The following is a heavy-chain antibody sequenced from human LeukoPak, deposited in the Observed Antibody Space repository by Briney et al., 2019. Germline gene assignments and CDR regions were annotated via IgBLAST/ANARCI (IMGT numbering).Heavy chain of an antibody. CDR2: IYYSGST. Sequence: PSETLSLTCTVSGGSISSGAYYWSWIRQPPGKGLEWIGYIYYSGSTNYNPSLKSRVTISVDTSKNQFSLKLSSVTAADTAVYYCARDAVLLDYYYGMDVWGQGTTVTVSS. V-gene: IGHV4-61*08. CDR3: ARDAVLLDYYYGMDV. D-gene: IGHD3-10*01. J-gene: IGHJ6*02. CDR1: GGSISSGAYY.